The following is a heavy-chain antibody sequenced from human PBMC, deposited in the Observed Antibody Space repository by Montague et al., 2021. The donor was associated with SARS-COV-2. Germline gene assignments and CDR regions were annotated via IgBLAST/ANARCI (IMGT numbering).Heavy chain of an antibody. CDR3: ARMECGTVSSEGI. CDR1: GFSLNSKGVC. V-gene: IGHV2-70*17. J-gene: IGHJ1*01. D-gene: IGHD1-1*01. Sequence: PALVKPTQTLTLTCTFSGFSLNSKGVCVTWIRQPPGGALESLARIDWDDAKFYNTSLKARLAVSKGASETQVVLKVTDLDPADTATYFCARMECGTVSSEGIWGQGIKVTVSS. CDR2: IDWDDAK.